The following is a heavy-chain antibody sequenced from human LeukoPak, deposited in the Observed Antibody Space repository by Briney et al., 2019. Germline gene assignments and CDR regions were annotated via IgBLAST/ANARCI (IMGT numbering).Heavy chain of an antibody. CDR1: GYSINSGYY. D-gene: IGHD3-3*01. CDR3: AREAPFGFSYYYYYMDV. V-gene: IGHV4-38-2*02. J-gene: IGHJ6*03. CDR2: IYHSGST. Sequence: SETLSLTCTVSGYSINSGYYWGWIRQPPGKGLEWIGSIYHSGSTYYNPSLKSRVTISVDTSKNQFSLKLRSVTAADTAVYYCAREAPFGFSYYYYYMDVWGKGTTVTISS.